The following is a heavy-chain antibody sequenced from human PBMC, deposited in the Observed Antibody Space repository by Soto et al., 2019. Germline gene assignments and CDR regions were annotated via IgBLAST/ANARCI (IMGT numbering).Heavy chain of an antibody. V-gene: IGHV1-69*01. J-gene: IGHJ2*01. CDR3: AREVTSFGVANYWYFDL. D-gene: IGHD3-3*01. CDR2: SIPIFGTA. Sequence: QVQLVQSGAEVKKPGSSVKVSCKASGGTFSSYAISWVRQAPGQGLEWMGGSIPIFGTAKYAQKFQGRVTITADESTSTAYMELSSLRSEDTAVYYCAREVTSFGVANYWYFDLWGRGTLVTVSS. CDR1: GGTFSSYA.